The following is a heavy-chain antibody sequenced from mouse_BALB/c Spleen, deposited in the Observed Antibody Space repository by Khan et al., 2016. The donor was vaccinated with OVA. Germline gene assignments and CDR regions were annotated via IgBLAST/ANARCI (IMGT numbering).Heavy chain of an antibody. J-gene: IGHJ2*01. D-gene: IGHD1-2*01. CDR3: ARTARIKY. CDR1: GYSITSGYG. Sequence: VQLKQLGPGLATPSQSLSLTCTVTGYSITSGYGWNWIRQFPGTKLEWMGYISYSGSTNSNPSLTSRISITRDTSKTQFFLQLNSVTTEDTATYYCARTARIKYWGQGTTLTVSS. CDR2: ISYSGST. V-gene: IGHV3-2*02.